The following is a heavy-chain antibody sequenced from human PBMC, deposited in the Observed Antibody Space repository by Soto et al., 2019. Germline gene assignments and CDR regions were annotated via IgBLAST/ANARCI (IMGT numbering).Heavy chain of an antibody. J-gene: IGHJ4*02. V-gene: IGHV3-23*01. CDR3: AKAEGIRKGPVDD. CDR1: GFTFRNYV. Sequence: PGGSLRVSCAASGFTFRNYVMNWVRQAPGKGLEWVSVISGSGATTFYAGSVKGRFIISRDSSKNTLSLQMNSLRVEDTAVYYCAKAEGIRKGPVDDWGQGTLVTVPQ. CDR2: ISGSGATT.